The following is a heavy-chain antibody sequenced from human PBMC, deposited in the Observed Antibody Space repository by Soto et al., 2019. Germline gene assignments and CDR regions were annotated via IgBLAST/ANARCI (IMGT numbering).Heavy chain of an antibody. D-gene: IGHD3-10*01. CDR1: GGSFSGYY. CDR2: INHSGST. Sequence: LSLTCAVYGGSFSGYYWGWIRQPPWKGLEWIGEINHSGSTNYNPSLKSRVTISVDTSKNQFSLKLSSVTAADTAVYYCARGRFTMVRRGYPARYFDYWGQGTLVTVSS. V-gene: IGHV4-34*01. CDR3: ARGRFTMVRRGYPARYFDY. J-gene: IGHJ4*02.